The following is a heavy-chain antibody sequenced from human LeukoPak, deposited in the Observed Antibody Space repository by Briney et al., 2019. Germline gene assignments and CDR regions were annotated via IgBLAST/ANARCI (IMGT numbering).Heavy chain of an antibody. J-gene: IGHJ3*02. CDR2: IYSGGGT. D-gene: IGHD3-10*01. CDR1: GFTVSSNY. Sequence: SGGSLRLSCAASGFTVSSNYMNWVRQAPGKGLDWVSVIYSGGGTYYADSVMGRFTISRDNSKNTLYLQMNSLRAEDTAIYYCATFGSGSYLDGFDIWGQGTMVTVSS. V-gene: IGHV3-53*01. CDR3: ATFGSGSYLDGFDI.